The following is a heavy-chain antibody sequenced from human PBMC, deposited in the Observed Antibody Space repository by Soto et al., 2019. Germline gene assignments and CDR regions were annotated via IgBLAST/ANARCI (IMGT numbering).Heavy chain of an antibody. Sequence: GGSLRLSCAASGFTFSSYAMSWVRQAPGKGLEWVSAISGSGGSTYYADSVKGRFTISRDNSKNTLYLQMNSLRAEDTAVYYCAKDQLFRFLEWLPEAFDIWGQATMVTVSS. V-gene: IGHV3-23*01. CDR1: GFTFSSYA. CDR3: AKDQLFRFLEWLPEAFDI. D-gene: IGHD3-3*01. J-gene: IGHJ3*02. CDR2: ISGSGGST.